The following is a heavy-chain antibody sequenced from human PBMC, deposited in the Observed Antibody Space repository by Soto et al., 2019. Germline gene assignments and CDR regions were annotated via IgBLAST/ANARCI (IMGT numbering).Heavy chain of an antibody. CDR1: GFTFSSYS. J-gene: IGHJ5*02. D-gene: IGHD2-15*01. V-gene: IGHV3-21*01. Sequence: EVQLVESGGGLVKPGGSLRLSCAASGFTFSSYSMNWVRQAPGKGLEWVSSISSSSSYIYYAESVKGRFTISRDNAKNSLYLQMNSLRAEDTAVYYCARDYGKLNPWGQGTLVTVSS. CDR2: ISSSSSYI. CDR3: ARDYGKLNP.